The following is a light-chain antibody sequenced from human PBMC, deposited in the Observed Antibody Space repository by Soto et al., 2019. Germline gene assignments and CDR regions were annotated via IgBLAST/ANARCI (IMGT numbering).Light chain of an antibody. CDR2: GAS. V-gene: IGKV3-20*01. CDR1: QSVDSNY. CDR3: QQYGTSLFT. J-gene: IGKJ3*01. Sequence: EIVLTQSPGTLSLSPGERATLSCRASQSVDSNYLAWYQQKPGQAPRLLIFGASKRATGIPDRFSGSGSGTDFTLIISRLEPEDFAVYCCQQYGTSLFTFGPGTKVNVK.